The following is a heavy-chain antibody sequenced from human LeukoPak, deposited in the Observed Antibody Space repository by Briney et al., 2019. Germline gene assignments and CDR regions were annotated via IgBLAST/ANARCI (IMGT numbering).Heavy chain of an antibody. J-gene: IGHJ6*03. Sequence: ASVTVSCKASGYAFTGHSIYWVRQAPGQGLEWMGWIIPNTGGTKYAQKFQGRVTMSRDTSISTAYMELSRLSSDDTAVYYCAKVKQQLVGKKLSYYYYMDVWGKGTTVTVSS. V-gene: IGHV1-2*02. CDR1: GYAFTGHS. CDR3: AKVKQQLVGKKLSYYYYMDV. D-gene: IGHD6-13*01. CDR2: IIPNTGGT.